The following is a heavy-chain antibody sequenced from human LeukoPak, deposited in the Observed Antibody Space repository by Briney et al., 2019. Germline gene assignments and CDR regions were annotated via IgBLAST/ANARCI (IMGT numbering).Heavy chain of an antibody. D-gene: IGHD3-10*01. Sequence: PGGSLRLSCAASGFTFSSYAMSWVRQAPGKGLEWVSGISGSGGGTYYADSVKGRFTISRDNSKNTLYLQMNSLRAEDTAVYYCAKGFPYYYYGMDVWGQGTTVTVSS. CDR1: GFTFSSYA. CDR2: ISGSGGGT. V-gene: IGHV3-23*01. CDR3: AKGFPYYYYGMDV. J-gene: IGHJ6*02.